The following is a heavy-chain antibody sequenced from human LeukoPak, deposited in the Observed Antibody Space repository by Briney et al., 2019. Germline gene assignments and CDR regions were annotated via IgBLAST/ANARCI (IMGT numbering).Heavy chain of an antibody. Sequence: PGGSLRLSCAVSGFTFSNYWMSWVRQAPGKGLEWVANIKKDGSEKYYVDSVKGRFTISRDNAKNSLYLQMNSLRAEDTAVYYCARDLAGTHAFDIWGQGTMVTVSS. CDR2: IKKDGSEK. D-gene: IGHD1-26*01. CDR1: GFTFSNYW. CDR3: ARDLAGTHAFDI. V-gene: IGHV3-7*01. J-gene: IGHJ3*02.